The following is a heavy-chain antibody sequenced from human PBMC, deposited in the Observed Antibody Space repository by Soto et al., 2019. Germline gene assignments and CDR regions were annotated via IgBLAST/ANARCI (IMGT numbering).Heavy chain of an antibody. CDR1: GFTFSTYA. Sequence: GGSLRLSCAASGFTFSTYAMSWVRQAPGKGLEWVSAISGGSSITYYADSVKGRFTISRDNSKNTLFVQMNSLRAEDTAVYYCAKGTYYFDYWGQGTLVTVSS. CDR2: ISGGSSIT. CDR3: AKGTYYFDY. J-gene: IGHJ4*02. V-gene: IGHV3-23*01. D-gene: IGHD3-10*01.